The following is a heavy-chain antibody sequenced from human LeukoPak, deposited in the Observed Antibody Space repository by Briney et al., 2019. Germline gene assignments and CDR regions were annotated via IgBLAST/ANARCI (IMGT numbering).Heavy chain of an antibody. Sequence: SETLSLTCTVSGGSISSYYWSWIRQPPGKGLEWIGYIYYSGSTNYNPSLKSRVTISVDTSKNQFSLKLSSVTAADTAVYYCARVRTSGWPLYYFDYWGQGTLVTVSS. CDR1: GGSISSYY. CDR2: IYYSGST. D-gene: IGHD6-19*01. CDR3: ARVRTSGWPLYYFDY. J-gene: IGHJ4*02. V-gene: IGHV4-59*01.